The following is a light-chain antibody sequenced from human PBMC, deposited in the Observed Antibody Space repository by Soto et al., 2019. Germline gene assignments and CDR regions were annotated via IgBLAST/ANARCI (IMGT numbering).Light chain of an antibody. Sequence: QSALTQPASVSGSPGQSMTISCTGSSSDVGGYHCVSWYQQHPGKAPKLIIYQVSHRPSGVSDRFSGSKSGNTASLTISGLQGEDEATYYCSSFTSTHTYVFGTGTKVTVL. CDR3: SSFTSTHTYV. CDR1: SSDVGGYHC. V-gene: IGLV2-14*03. CDR2: QVS. J-gene: IGLJ1*01.